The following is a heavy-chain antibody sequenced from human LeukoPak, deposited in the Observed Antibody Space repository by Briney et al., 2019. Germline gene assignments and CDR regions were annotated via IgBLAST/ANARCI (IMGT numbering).Heavy chain of an antibody. CDR3: ARRLLWFGANWFDP. CDR1: GFTFSSYG. J-gene: IGHJ5*02. D-gene: IGHD3-10*01. V-gene: IGHV3-33*01. Sequence: PGRSLRLSCAASGFTFSSYGMHWVRQAPGKGLEWVAVIWYDGSNKYYADSVKGRFTISRDNSKNTLYLQMNSLRAEDTAVYYCARRLLWFGANWFDPWGQGTLVTVSS. CDR2: IWYDGSNK.